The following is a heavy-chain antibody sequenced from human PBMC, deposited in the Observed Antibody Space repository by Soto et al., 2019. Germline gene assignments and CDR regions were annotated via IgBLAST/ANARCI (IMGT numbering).Heavy chain of an antibody. Sequence: GGSLRLSCAASGFTFSSYSMNWVRQAPGKGLEWVSYISSSSSTIYYADSVKGRFTISRDNAKNSLYLQMNSLRAEDTAVYYCARGVSYQPTYYFDYWGQGTLVTVSS. CDR3: ARGVSYQPTYYFDY. CDR2: ISSSSSTI. D-gene: IGHD2-2*01. J-gene: IGHJ4*02. CDR1: GFTFSSYS. V-gene: IGHV3-48*01.